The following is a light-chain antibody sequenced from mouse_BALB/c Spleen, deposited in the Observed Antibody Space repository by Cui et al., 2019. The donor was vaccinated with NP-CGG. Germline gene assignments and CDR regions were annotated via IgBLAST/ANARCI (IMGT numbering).Light chain of an antibody. Sequence: QAVVTQESALTTSPGETVTLTYRSSTGAVTTSNYANWVQEKPYHLFTGLIGGTNNRAPGVPARFSGSLIGDKAALTITGAQTDDEAIYFCALWYSNHWVFGGGTKLTVL. CDR1: TGAVTTSNY. CDR2: GTN. V-gene: IGLV1*01. J-gene: IGLJ1*01. CDR3: ALWYSNHWV.